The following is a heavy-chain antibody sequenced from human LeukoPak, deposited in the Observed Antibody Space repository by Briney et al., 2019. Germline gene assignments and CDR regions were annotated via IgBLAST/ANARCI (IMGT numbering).Heavy chain of an antibody. D-gene: IGHD3-16*01. CDR2: ISRSGGST. CDR1: ELHA. CDR3: ARDLGGVYGMDV. Sequence: GGSLRLSCAASELHAMTWVRQGPGKGLEWVSAISRSGGSTYYADSVKGRFTISRDNAKNSLYLQMNSLRAEDTALYHCARDLGGVYGMDVWGQGTTVTVFS. J-gene: IGHJ6*02. V-gene: IGHV3-20*01.